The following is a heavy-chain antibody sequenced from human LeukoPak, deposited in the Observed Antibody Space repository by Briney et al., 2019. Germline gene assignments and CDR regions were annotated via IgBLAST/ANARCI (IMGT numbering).Heavy chain of an antibody. V-gene: IGHV3-30*18. D-gene: IGHD4-17*01. J-gene: IGHJ4*02. Sequence: SGGSLRLSCAASGFTFSSYGMHWVRQAPGKGLEWVAVISYDGSNKYYADSVKGRFTISRDNSKNTLYLQMNSLRAEDTAVYYCAKEAYGDFPSGFDYWGQGTLVTVSS. CDR1: GFTFSSYG. CDR3: AKEAYGDFPSGFDY. CDR2: ISYDGSNK.